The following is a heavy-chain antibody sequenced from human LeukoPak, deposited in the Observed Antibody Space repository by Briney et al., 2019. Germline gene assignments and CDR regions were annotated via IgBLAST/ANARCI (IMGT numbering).Heavy chain of an antibody. CDR1: GGTFSSYA. J-gene: IGHJ5*02. V-gene: IGHV1-69*05. D-gene: IGHD5-24*01. Sequence: SVKVSCKASGGTFSSYAISWVRQAPGQGLEWMGRIIPIFGTANYAQKFQGRVTITTDESTSTAYMELSSLRSEDTAVYYCARGHKSESGWLQLSWGQGTLVTVSS. CDR2: IIPIFGTA. CDR3: ARGHKSESGWLQLS.